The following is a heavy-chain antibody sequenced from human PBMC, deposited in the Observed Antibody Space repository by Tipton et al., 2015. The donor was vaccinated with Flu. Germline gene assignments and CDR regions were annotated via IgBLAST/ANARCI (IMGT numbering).Heavy chain of an antibody. V-gene: IGHV4-61*02. CDR1: GGSISSGSYY. CDR2: IYTSGST. CDR3: AREGARSSGWQYY. D-gene: IGHD6-19*01. Sequence: TLSLTCSVSGGSISSGSYYWSWIRQPAGKGLEWIGRIYTSGSTNYNPSLKSRVTISVDTSKSQFSLKLSSVTAADTAVYYCAREGARSSGWQYYWGQGTLVAVSS. J-gene: IGHJ4*02.